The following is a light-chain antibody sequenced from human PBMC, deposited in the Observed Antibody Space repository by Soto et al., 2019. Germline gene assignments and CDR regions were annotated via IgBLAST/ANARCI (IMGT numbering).Light chain of an antibody. V-gene: IGKV3-20*01. CDR3: QQFSSYPLT. Sequence: EFVLTQSPGTLSLSPGERATLSCRASQTVRNNYLAWYQQKPGQAPRLQIYDASTRATGIPDRFSGGGSGTDFTLDISRLEPEDSAVYYCQQFSSYPLTFGGGTKVEIK. J-gene: IGKJ4*01. CDR1: QTVRNNY. CDR2: DAS.